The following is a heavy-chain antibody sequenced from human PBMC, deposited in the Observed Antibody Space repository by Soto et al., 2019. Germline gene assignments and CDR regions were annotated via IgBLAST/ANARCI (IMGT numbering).Heavy chain of an antibody. CDR2: ISAYNGNT. V-gene: IGHV1-18*04. D-gene: IGHD3-10*01. CDR1: GYTFTSYC. CDR3: ARDRVFRGPGYFDY. Sequence: ASVKVSCKASGYTFTSYCISWVRQAPGQGLEWMGWISAYNGNTNYAQKLQGRVTMTTDTSTSTAYMELRSLRSDDTAVYYCARDRVFRGPGYFDYWGQGTLVTVSS. J-gene: IGHJ4*02.